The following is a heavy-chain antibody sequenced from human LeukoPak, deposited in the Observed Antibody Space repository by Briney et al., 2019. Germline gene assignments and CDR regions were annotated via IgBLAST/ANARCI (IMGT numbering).Heavy chain of an antibody. CDR1: GYTFINYY. CDR2: FKPSGGST. CDR3: ARAGIFDY. Sequence: ASVKVSFKASGYTFINYYIHWIRQAPGQGLEWVGIFKPSGGSTTYAQKFQGRVTMTRDTSTSTVYLEVSSLKSEDTAVYYCARAGIFDYWGQGTLVTVSS. D-gene: IGHD3-10*01. V-gene: IGHV1-46*01. J-gene: IGHJ4*02.